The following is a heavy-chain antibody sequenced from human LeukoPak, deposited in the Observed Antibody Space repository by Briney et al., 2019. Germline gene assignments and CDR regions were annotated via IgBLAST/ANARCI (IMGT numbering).Heavy chain of an antibody. CDR3: ATPLTTVTKPLVY. V-gene: IGHV1-24*01. CDR2: FDPEDGET. Sequence: ASVKVSCKVSGYILSELSIHWVRQAPGKGLEWMGGFDPEDGETIFAQKFQGRVTTTEDTSTDTVYMELNSLRSEDTAVYYCATPLTTVTKPLVYWGQGTQVTVSS. CDR1: GYILSELS. D-gene: IGHD4-17*01. J-gene: IGHJ4*02.